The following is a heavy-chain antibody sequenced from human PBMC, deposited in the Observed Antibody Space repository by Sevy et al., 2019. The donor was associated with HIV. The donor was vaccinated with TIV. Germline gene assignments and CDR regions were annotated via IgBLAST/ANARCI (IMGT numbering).Heavy chain of an antibody. J-gene: IGHJ4*02. CDR1: GYTFTSYG. V-gene: IGHV1-18*01. CDR3: ARDLYGGYGGNDY. D-gene: IGHD5-12*01. CDR2: VSANNGNT. Sequence: ASVKVSCKASGYTFTSYGVSWVRQAPGLGLEWMVWVSANNGNTNYAQDLQGRVTMTTDTSTSTVYMELRSLRSDDTAVYYCARDLYGGYGGNDYWGQGTLVTVSS.